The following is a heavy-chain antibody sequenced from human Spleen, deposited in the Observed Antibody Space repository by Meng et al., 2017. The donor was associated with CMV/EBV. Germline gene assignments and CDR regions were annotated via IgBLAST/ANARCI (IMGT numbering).Heavy chain of an antibody. CDR2: IQNDDGHK. V-gene: IGHV3-30*02. CDR1: GFTFSDSG. Sequence: GGGVLAWGSLRLSCAGVGFTFSDSGMHWVRQAPGKGLEWVAFIQNDDGHKFYADSVKGRFTISRDTSKNTLYLQMDSLRLDDTAIYYCVKDNPVCHSWGQGTLVTVSS. J-gene: IGHJ4*02. CDR3: VKDNPVCHS.